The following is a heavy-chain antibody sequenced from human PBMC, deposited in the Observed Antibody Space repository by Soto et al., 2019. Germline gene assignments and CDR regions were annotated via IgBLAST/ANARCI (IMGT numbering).Heavy chain of an antibody. D-gene: IGHD6-19*01. Sequence: SETLSLTCTVSGGSISSSSYYWGWIRQPPGKGLEWIGSIYYSGSTYYNPSLKSRVTISVDTSKNQFSLKLSSVTAADTAVYYCARHYSSCWYLPLEFNPDFDYWGQGTLVTVSS. CDR1: GGSISSSSYY. V-gene: IGHV4-39*01. J-gene: IGHJ4*02. CDR3: ARHYSSCWYLPLEFNPDFDY. CDR2: IYYSGST.